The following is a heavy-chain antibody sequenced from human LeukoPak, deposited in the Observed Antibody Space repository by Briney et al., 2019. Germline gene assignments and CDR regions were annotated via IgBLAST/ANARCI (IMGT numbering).Heavy chain of an antibody. J-gene: IGHJ3*02. CDR2: ISSSGTYI. Sequence: GGSLRLSCAASGFTFSSFGMTWVRQAPGKGLEWVSSISSSGTYIYNADSLKGRFTISRDNAKNSLYLQMNSLRAEDTAVYYCARASGIVVVPAAKGAFDIWGQGTMVTVSS. CDR1: GFTFSSFG. V-gene: IGHV3-21*01. CDR3: ARASGIVVVPAAKGAFDI. D-gene: IGHD2-2*01.